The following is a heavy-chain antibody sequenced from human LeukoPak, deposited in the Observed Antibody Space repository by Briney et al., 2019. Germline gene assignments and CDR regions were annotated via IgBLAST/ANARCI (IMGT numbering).Heavy chain of an antibody. CDR3: ARTNYYDISGYDY. V-gene: IGHV3-23*01. CDR2: ISASGGTT. CDR1: GFSLNNYA. Sequence: PGGSLRLSCAASGFSLNNYAMNWARQATGKGLEWVSAISASGGTTYNSDSVKGRFTISRDNAKNSLYLQMNSLRAEDTALYYCARTNYYDISGYDYWGQGTLVTVSS. D-gene: IGHD3-22*01. J-gene: IGHJ4*02.